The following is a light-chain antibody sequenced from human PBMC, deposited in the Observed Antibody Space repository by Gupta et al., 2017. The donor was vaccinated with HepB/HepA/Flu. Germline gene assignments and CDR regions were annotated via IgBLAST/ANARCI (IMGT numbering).Light chain of an antibody. CDR3: CSYAGSHTFPYV. J-gene: IGLJ1*01. V-gene: IGLV2-11*02. Sequence: QSALTQPRSVSGSPGQSVTISCTGTSSDVGENNYVSWYQQNPGKAPKLIIYDVTKRPSGVPDRFSGSKSGSTASLTISGLQAEDEADYYCCSYAGSHTFPYVFGTGTKVTVL. CDR2: DVT. CDR1: SSDVGENNY.